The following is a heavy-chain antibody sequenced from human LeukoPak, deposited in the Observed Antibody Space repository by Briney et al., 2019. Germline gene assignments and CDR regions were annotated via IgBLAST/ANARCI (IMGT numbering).Heavy chain of an antibody. CDR1: GFTFSSYG. CDR3: AREAYCSSTSCQGYYFDF. Sequence: PGGSLRLSCAASGFTFSSYGMHWVRQAPGKGLEWVANIKQDGSEKYYVDSVKGRFTIARDNAKNSLYLQMNSLRAEDTAVYYCAREAYCSSTSCQGYYFDFWGQGTLVTVSS. J-gene: IGHJ4*02. V-gene: IGHV3-7*01. CDR2: IKQDGSEK. D-gene: IGHD2-2*01.